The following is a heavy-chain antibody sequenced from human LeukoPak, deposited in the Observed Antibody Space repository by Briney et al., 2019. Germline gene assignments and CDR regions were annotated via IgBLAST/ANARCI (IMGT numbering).Heavy chain of an antibody. V-gene: IGHV4-4*07. CDR3: ARGHSSGWYVVY. CDR1: GGSISSYY. Sequence: SETLSLTCTVSGGSISSYYWSRIRQPAGKGLEWIGRIYTSGSTNYNPSLKSRVTMSVDTSKNQFSLKLSSVTAADTAVYYCARGHSSGWYVVYWGQGTLVTVSS. CDR2: IYTSGST. J-gene: IGHJ4*02. D-gene: IGHD6-19*01.